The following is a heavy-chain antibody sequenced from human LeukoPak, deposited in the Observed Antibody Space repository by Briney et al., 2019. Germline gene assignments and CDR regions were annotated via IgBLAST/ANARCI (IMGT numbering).Heavy chain of an antibody. CDR3: ARAYSSSWYRYFQH. CDR2: INHSGST. V-gene: IGHV4-4*02. CDR1: GGSISSGNW. Sequence: SETLSLTCAVSGGSISSGNWWSWVRQPPGKGLEWIGEINHSGSTNYNPSLKSRVTISVDTSKNQFSLKLSSVTAADTAVYYCARAYSSSWYRYFQHWGQGTLVTVSS. J-gene: IGHJ1*01. D-gene: IGHD6-13*01.